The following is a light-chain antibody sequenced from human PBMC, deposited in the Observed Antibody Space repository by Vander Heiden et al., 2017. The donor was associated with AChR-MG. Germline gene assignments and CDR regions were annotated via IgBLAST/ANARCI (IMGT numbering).Light chain of an antibody. CDR2: QND. Sequence: SYELTQPPSVSVSPGQTTNIPCTGDQLGQKFSSGYQQRPGQSPILVIYQNDKRPSGIPERFSAARSGDTATLTISGTQTLDEGDYYCQAWDSGSLVVFGGGTKLTVL. V-gene: IGLV3-1*01. CDR1: QLGQKF. J-gene: IGLJ2*01. CDR3: QAWDSGSLVV.